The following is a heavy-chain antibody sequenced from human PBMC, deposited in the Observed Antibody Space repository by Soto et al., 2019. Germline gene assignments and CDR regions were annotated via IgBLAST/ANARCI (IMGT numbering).Heavy chain of an antibody. CDR1: GFTFNDYY. V-gene: IGHV3-11*01. D-gene: IGHD2-2*01. Sequence: QVQLVESGGGLVKPGGSLRLSCAASGFTFNDYYMSWIRQAPGKGLEWVSYISSSGSTIYYADSVKGRFTISRDNAKNSLYLQMNSLRAEDTAVYYCAREGVPIVVVPAASGWFDPWGQGTLVTVSS. CDR3: AREGVPIVVVPAASGWFDP. J-gene: IGHJ5*02. CDR2: ISSSGSTI.